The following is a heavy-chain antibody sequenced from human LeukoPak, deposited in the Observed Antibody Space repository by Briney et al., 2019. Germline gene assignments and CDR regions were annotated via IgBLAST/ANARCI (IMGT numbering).Heavy chain of an antibody. J-gene: IGHJ5*02. Sequence: SETLSLTCAVYGGSFSGYYWSWIRQPPGKGLEWIGEINHSGSTNYNPSLKSRVTISVDTSKNQFSLKLSSVTAADTAVYYCARESLTWLQSRTSWFDPWGQGTLVTVSS. CDR3: ARESLTWLQSRTSWFDP. V-gene: IGHV4-34*01. CDR2: INHSGST. CDR1: GGSFSGYY. D-gene: IGHD5-24*01.